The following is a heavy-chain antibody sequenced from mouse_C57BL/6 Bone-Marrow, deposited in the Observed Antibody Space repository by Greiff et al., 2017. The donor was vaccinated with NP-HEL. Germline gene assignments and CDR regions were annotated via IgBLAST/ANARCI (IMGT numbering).Heavy chain of an antibody. CDR1: GYAFSSSW. D-gene: IGHD1-1*01. CDR2: IYPGDGDT. J-gene: IGHJ2*01. CDR3: ARRKNYYGSRRDYFDY. Sequence: QVQLQQSGPELVKPGASVKISCKASGYAFSSSWMNWVKQRPGKGLEWIGRIYPGDGDTNYNGKFKGKATLTADKSSSTAYMQLSSLTSEDSAVYFCARRKNYYGSRRDYFDYWGQGTTLTVSS. V-gene: IGHV1-82*01.